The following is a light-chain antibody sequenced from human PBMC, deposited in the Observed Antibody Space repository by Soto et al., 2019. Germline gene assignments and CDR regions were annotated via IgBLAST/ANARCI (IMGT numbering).Light chain of an antibody. V-gene: IGKV1-13*02. Sequence: AIQMTQSPSSLSASMGYRVTISCRASQGIGNALAWYQQKPGKAPKLLIYAASTLQSGVPSRFSGSGSGTDFTLTISSLQPEDFATYYCQQLESYPSTFGGGTKVDIK. CDR3: QQLESYPST. CDR2: AAS. CDR1: QGIGNA. J-gene: IGKJ4*01.